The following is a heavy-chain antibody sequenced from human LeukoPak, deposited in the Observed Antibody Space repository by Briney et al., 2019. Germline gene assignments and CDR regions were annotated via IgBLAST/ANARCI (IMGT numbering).Heavy chain of an antibody. D-gene: IGHD1-1*01. CDR3: ARDRLEGGETFDS. V-gene: IGHV3-21*01. CDR1: GFSFRSYS. CDR2: ITGSSSYI. Sequence: PGGSLRLSCAASGFSFRSYSMDWDRQAPGKGLEWVSSITGSSSYISYADSVKGRFTISRDNAENSLFLQMNSLRPEDTAVYFCARDRLEGGETFDSWGQGTLVTVSS. J-gene: IGHJ4*02.